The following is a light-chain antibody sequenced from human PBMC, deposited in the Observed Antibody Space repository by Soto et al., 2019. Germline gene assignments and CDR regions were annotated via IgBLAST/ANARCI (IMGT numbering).Light chain of an antibody. CDR3: SSYTRSSTVV. CDR2: DVS. CDR1: TSDVGGYNY. J-gene: IGLJ2*01. V-gene: IGLV2-14*01. Sequence: QSALTQPASVSGSPGQSITISCTGTTSDVGGYNYVSWYQQHPGKAPKLMIYDVSYRPSGVSNRFSGSKSGNTASLTISGLQAEDEADYYCSSYTRSSTVVFGGGTQMTVL.